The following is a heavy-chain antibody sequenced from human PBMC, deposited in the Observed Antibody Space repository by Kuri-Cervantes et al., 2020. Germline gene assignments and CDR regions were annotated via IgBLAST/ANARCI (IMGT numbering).Heavy chain of an antibody. J-gene: IGHJ5*02. CDR2: MNPNSGNT. D-gene: IGHD2-15*01. CDR3: ARDLSCSGGSCYSGTLRRSADWFDP. V-gene: IGHV1-8*01. Sequence: ASVKVSCKASGYTFTSYDINWVRQATGQGLEWMGWMNPNSGNTGYAQRFQGRVTMTRNTSISTAYMELSSLRSEDTAVYYCARDLSCSGGSCYSGTLRRSADWFDPWGQGTLVTVSS. CDR1: GYTFTSYD.